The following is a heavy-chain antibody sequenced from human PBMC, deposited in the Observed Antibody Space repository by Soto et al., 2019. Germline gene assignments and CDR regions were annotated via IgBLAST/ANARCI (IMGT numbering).Heavy chain of an antibody. D-gene: IGHD6-13*01. Sequence: ASVKVSCKASGGTFSSYAISWVRQAPGQGLEWMGGIIPIFGTANYAQKFQGRVTITADESTSTAYMELSSLRSEDTAVYYCARVGAAAGKYYYYGMDVWGQGTTVTVSS. CDR1: GGTFSSYA. V-gene: IGHV1-69*13. CDR3: ARVGAAAGKYYYYGMDV. CDR2: IIPIFGTA. J-gene: IGHJ6*02.